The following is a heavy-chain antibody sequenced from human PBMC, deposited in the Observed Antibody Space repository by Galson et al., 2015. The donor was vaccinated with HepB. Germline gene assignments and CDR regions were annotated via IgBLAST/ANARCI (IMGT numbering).Heavy chain of an antibody. CDR1: GGTFSSYA. D-gene: IGHD3-10*01. V-gene: IGHV1-69*01. J-gene: IGHJ3*02. CDR2: IIPIFGTA. CDR3: ATSGGYGSGSYYQDAFDI. Sequence: QSGAEVKKPGESLKVSCKASGGTFSSYAISWVRQAPGQGLEWMGGIIPIFGTANYAQKFQGRVTITADESTSTAYMELSSLRSEDTAVYDCATSGGYGSGSYYQDAFDIWGQGTMVTVSS.